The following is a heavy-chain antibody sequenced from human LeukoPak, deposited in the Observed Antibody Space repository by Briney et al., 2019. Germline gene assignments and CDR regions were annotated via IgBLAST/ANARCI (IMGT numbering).Heavy chain of an antibody. Sequence: GESLKISCQGSGYSFTSYWIGWVRQMPGKGLEWMRIIYPGDSDTRYSPSFQGQVTISADKSISTAYLQWSSLKASATAMYYCARHSYCSSTTCYYYYGMDVWGQGTTVTVSS. CDR1: GYSFTSYW. D-gene: IGHD2-2*01. J-gene: IGHJ6*02. V-gene: IGHV5-51*01. CDR3: ARHSYCSSTTCYYYYGMDV. CDR2: IYPGDSDT.